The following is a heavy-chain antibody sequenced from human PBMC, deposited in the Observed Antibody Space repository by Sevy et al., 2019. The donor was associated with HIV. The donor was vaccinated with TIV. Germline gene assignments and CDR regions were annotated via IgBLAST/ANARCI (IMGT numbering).Heavy chain of an antibody. D-gene: IGHD6-13*01. CDR2: ISYDGTNK. J-gene: IGHJ4*02. V-gene: IGHV3-30-3*01. CDR3: SRDFGSSWYFFDY. CDR1: GFTFSSHA. Sequence: GGSLRLSCAASGFTFSSHAMHWVRQAPGKGLEWVALISYDGTNKYYADSVKGRFTISRDNSKNTLYLQMNLRTEDTAVYYCSRDFGSSWYFFDYWGQRTLVTVSS.